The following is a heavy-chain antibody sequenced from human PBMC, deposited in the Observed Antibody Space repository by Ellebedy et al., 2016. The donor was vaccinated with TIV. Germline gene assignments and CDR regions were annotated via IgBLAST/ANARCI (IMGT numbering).Heavy chain of an antibody. D-gene: IGHD3-22*01. CDR3: ARGPSDGTGYYYPH. CDR1: GGSFTDYY. V-gene: IGHV4-59*10. Sequence: SETLSLTXAVYGGSFTDYYWSWIRQAAGKGLEWIGRIYGYGDTRYNPSLQSRVTMSVDTSKNQISLKLNSVTGADTALYFCARGPSDGTGYYYPHWGQGTLVIVSS. CDR2: IYGYGDT. J-gene: IGHJ4*02.